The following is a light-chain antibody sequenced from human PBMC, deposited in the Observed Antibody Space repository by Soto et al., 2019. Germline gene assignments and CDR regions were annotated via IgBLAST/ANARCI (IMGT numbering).Light chain of an antibody. V-gene: IGKV1-39*01. CDR3: QQSYSTPET. CDR2: AAS. J-gene: IGKJ2*01. CDR1: QSISSY. Sequence: DIQMTQSPSSLSASVGDRVTITCRASQSISSYLNWYQQKPGKAPKLLIYAASILQSGVPSRFSSSGSGTDFTLTISSLQPEDFATYYCQQSYSTPETFCQGTKLEIK.